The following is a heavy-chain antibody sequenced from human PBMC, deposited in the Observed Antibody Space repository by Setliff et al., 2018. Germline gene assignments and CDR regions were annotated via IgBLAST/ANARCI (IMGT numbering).Heavy chain of an antibody. CDR1: GYILSSYG. CDR2: ISPYNGVT. CDR3: AISSLSICSGGSCPNAFGI. V-gene: IGHV1-18*01. Sequence: GASVKVSCKGSGYILSSYGISWVRQAPGQGLEWMGWISPYNGVTNYAQRFQGRVTMATDTSTSAAYMELRSLRSDDTAVYYCAISSLSICSGGSCPNAFGIWGQGTMGTVS. D-gene: IGHD2-15*01. J-gene: IGHJ3*02.